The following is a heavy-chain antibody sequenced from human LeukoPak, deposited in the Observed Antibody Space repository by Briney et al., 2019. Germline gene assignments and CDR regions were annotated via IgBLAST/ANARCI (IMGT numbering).Heavy chain of an antibody. CDR1: GITFSSYA. V-gene: IGHV3-23*01. Sequence: GGSLRLSCAASGITFSSYAMNWVRQAPGKGLEWVSAITTNGGSTYYADSVKGRFTISRDNARNSLHLQMNSLRAEDTAVYYCAIPPLSGTGSSRPLAEMDIWGQGTTVTVSS. D-gene: IGHD3-10*01. J-gene: IGHJ6*02. CDR3: AIPPLSGTGSSRPLAEMDI. CDR2: ITTNGGST.